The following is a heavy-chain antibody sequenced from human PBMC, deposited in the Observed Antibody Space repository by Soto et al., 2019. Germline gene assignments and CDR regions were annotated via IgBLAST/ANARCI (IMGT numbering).Heavy chain of an antibody. V-gene: IGHV4-39*01. D-gene: IGHD3-10*01. CDR3: ARHPSLYRHLEF. Sequence: QVQLQESGPRLVKPSETLSLICSVSGASITSGNYYWAWIRQPPGKGLEWIGSMHYRGTTQYNSSLETRVSISSDTAKNQISLNLNSVTAADTAIYFCARHPSLYRHLEFWGQGILVTVSS. J-gene: IGHJ4*02. CDR1: GASITSGNYY. CDR2: MHYRGTT.